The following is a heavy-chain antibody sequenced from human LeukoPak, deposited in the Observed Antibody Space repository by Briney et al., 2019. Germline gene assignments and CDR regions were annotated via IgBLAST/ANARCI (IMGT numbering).Heavy chain of an antibody. Sequence: SGGSLRLSCGASGFTFRSYGVHWVRQAPGKGLEWVGFIQKDGSNKYYGDSVKGRFTISRDNSKNTLYLQMNSLRVEDTAVYYCAKEMYDYVWGSYFENWGQGTLVTVSS. D-gene: IGHD3-16*01. CDR1: GFTFRSYG. J-gene: IGHJ4*02. CDR2: IQKDGSNK. V-gene: IGHV3-30*02. CDR3: AKEMYDYVWGSYFEN.